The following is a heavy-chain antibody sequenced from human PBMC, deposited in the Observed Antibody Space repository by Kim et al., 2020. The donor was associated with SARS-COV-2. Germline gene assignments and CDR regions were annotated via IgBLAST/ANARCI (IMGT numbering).Heavy chain of an antibody. CDR2: ISYDGSNK. D-gene: IGHD3-22*01. J-gene: IGHJ4*02. CDR3: AVGSGYLSY. Sequence: GGSLRLSCAASGFTFSSYGMHWVRQAPGKGLEWVAVISYDGSNKYYADSVKGRFTISRDNSKNTLYLQMNSLRAEDTAVYYCAVGSGYLSYWGQGTLVTVSS. CDR1: GFTFSSYG. V-gene: IGHV3-33*05.